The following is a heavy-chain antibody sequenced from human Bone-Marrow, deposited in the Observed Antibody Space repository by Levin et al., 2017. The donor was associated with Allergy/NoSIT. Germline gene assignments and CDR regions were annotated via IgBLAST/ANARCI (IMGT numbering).Heavy chain of an antibody. CDR2: ISGSGGST. Sequence: LSLTCAASGFTFSSYAMSWVRQAPGKGLEWVSAISGSGGSTYYADSVKGRFTISRDNSKNTLYLQMNSLRAEDTAVYYCAKDLGRGWAEYSSSSGGYFQHWGQGTLVTVSS. D-gene: IGHD6-6*01. CDR1: GFTFSSYA. J-gene: IGHJ1*01. CDR3: AKDLGRGWAEYSSSSGGYFQH. V-gene: IGHV3-23*01.